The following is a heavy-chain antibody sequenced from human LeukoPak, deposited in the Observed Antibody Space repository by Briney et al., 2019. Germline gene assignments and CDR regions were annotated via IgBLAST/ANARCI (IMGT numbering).Heavy chain of an antibody. J-gene: IGHJ4*02. V-gene: IGHV4-59*08. CDR1: GASVSGTY. D-gene: IGHD5-24*01. Sequence: SETLSLTCTVSGASVSGTYWSWVRQPPGKGLEWIAYIYYGGTTKYNPSFQSRATISLDTSKNQFSLELRSVTAADTAVYFYARLGHYDGYTHDYWGRGTLVTVSS. CDR3: ARLGHYDGYTHDY. CDR2: IYYGGTT.